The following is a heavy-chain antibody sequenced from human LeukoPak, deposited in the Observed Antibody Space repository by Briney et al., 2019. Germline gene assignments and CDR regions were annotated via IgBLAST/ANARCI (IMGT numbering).Heavy chain of an antibody. V-gene: IGHV3-30*18. CDR1: GFTFSSYG. Sequence: PGGSLRLSCAASGFTFSSYGMHWVRQAPGKGLEWVAVISYDGSNKYYADSVKGRFTISRDNSKNTLYLQMNSLRAEDTAVYYCAKVLYSSGWKHESPDYWGQGTLVTVSS. D-gene: IGHD6-19*01. CDR2: ISYDGSNK. CDR3: AKVLYSSGWKHESPDY. J-gene: IGHJ4*02.